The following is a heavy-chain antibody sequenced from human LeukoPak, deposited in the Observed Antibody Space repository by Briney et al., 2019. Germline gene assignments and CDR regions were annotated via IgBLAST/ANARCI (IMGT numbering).Heavy chain of an antibody. V-gene: IGHV3-23*01. D-gene: IGHD5-18*01. Sequence: GGSLRLSCAASGFTFSSYAMSWVRQAPGKGLEWVSTISGSGGTTYYADSVKGRFTISRDNSKNTLYLQMNSLRAEDTAVYYCAKDLPAMVSIGAFDIWGQGTMVTVSS. CDR3: AKDLPAMVSIGAFDI. CDR2: ISGSGGTT. CDR1: GFTFSSYA. J-gene: IGHJ3*02.